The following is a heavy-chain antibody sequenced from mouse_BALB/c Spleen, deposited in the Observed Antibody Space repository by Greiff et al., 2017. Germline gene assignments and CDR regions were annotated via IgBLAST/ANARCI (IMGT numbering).Heavy chain of an antibody. J-gene: IGHJ2*01. D-gene: IGHD1-2*01. CDR3: ASSTATFSFDY. Sequence: VQLKQSGPELVKPGASVKMSCKASGYTFTSYVMHWVKQKPGQGLEWIGYINPYNDGTKYNEKFKGKATLTSDKSSSTAYMELSSLTSEDSAVYYCASSTATFSFDYWGQGTTLTVSS. CDR2: INPYNDGT. CDR1: GYTFTSYV. V-gene: IGHV1-14*01.